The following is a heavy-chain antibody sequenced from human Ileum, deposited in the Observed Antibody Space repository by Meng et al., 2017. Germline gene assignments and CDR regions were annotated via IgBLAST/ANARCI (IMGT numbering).Heavy chain of an antibody. CDR1: GYTFSSLH. V-gene: IGHV1-8*01. Sequence: QVQLVQSGAEVKTPGALVKVSCKASGYTFSSLHINWVRQATGQGPGWMGWMSPENGNTAYAQKFQGRVTMTRDTSVSTACMELSGLTSDDSGVYYCARGVNAGVDYWGQGTLVTVSS. D-gene: IGHD7-27*01. CDR3: ARGVNAGVDY. J-gene: IGHJ4*02. CDR2: MSPENGNT.